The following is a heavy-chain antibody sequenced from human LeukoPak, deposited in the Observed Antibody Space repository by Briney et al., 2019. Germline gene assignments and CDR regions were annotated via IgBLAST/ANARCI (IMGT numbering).Heavy chain of an antibody. D-gene: IGHD3-22*01. V-gene: IGHV3-23*01. J-gene: IGHJ4*02. CDR2: ISGSGGST. CDR1: GFTFSSYV. Sequence: GGSPRLSCAASGFTFSSYVMSWVRQAPGKGLEWVSAISGSGGSTYYADSVKGRFTISRDNSKNTLYLQMNSLRAEDTAVYYCAKDVNSASYYDSTGFDYWGQGTLVTVSS. CDR3: AKDVNSASYYDSTGFDY.